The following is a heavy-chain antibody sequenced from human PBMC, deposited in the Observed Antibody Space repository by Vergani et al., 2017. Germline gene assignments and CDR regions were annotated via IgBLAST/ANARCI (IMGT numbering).Heavy chain of an antibody. V-gene: IGHV3-9*01. D-gene: IGHD6-19*01. Sequence: EVQLVESGGGLVQPGRSLRLSCAASGFTFDDYAMHWVRQAPGKGMEWVSGISWNSGRIGYADSVKGRFTSSRDNAKNSLYLQMNSLRAEDTALYYCAKDMGRLAIYYMDVWGKGP. J-gene: IGHJ6*03. CDR2: ISWNSGRI. CDR3: AKDMGRLAIYYMDV. CDR1: GFTFDDYA.